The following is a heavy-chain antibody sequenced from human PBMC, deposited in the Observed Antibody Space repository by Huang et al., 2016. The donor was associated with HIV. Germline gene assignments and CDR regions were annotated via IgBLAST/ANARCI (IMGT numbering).Heavy chain of an antibody. CDR3: ARDVRSMQGGLFDY. CDR1: GYTFSTYG. J-gene: IGHJ4*02. V-gene: IGHV1-18*04. Sequence: QVQLVQSGAEVKKPGASVKVSCKASGYTFSTYGISWVRQAPGQGLEWMGWISGYNGKTNYVQKFQGRVTMTTDTSTSTADMELRSLRSDDTAVYYCARDVRSMQGGLFDYWGQGTLVTVSS. D-gene: IGHD3-16*01. CDR2: ISGYNGKT.